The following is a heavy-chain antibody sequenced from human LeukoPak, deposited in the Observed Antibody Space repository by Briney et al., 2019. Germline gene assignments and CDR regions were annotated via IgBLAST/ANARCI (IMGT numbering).Heavy chain of an antibody. CDR1: GGSISSYY. D-gene: IGHD6-13*01. V-gene: IGHV4-59*01. CDR2: IYYSGST. Sequence: SETLSLTCTVSGGSISSYYWSWIRQPPGKGLEWIGYIYYSGSTNYNPSLKSRVTISVDTSKNQFSLKLSSVTAADTAVYYCARVERSSWYELDYWGQGTLVTVSS. CDR3: ARVERSSWYELDY. J-gene: IGHJ4*02.